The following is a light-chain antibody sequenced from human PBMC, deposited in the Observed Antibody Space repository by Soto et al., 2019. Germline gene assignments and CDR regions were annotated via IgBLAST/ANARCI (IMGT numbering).Light chain of an antibody. CDR1: QGVSSSY. J-gene: IGKJ2*01. CDR2: GAS. V-gene: IGKV3-20*01. CDR3: QQYYSSPYT. Sequence: EVVLTQSPGTLSLSPGERATLSCRASQGVSSSYLARYQQRPGQAPRLLIYGASSRATGIPDRFSGSGSGTDFTLTISRLEPEDSAVYHCQQYYSSPYTFGQGTKLEIK.